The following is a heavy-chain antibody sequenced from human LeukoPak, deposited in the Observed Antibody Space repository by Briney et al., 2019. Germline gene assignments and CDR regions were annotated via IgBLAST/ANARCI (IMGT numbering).Heavy chain of an antibody. CDR2: ISGSGGST. CDR1: GFTFSSYA. Sequence: GGSLSLSCAASGFTFSSYALSWVCKPQGKGLERASAISGSGGSTYYADSVKGRFTISRGNSKNTLYLQMNSLRAEDTAVYYCAKGLGYSYDIDYWGQGTLVTVSS. D-gene: IGHD5-18*01. J-gene: IGHJ4*02. V-gene: IGHV3-23*01. CDR3: AKGLGYSYDIDY.